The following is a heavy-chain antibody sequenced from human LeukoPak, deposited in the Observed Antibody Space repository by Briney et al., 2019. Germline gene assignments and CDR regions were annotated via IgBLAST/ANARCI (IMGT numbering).Heavy chain of an antibody. J-gene: IGHJ4*02. CDR2: INPSGGST. D-gene: IGHD6-19*01. CDR3: ARAVKYRSGPLTDLLPYYFDY. V-gene: IGHV1-46*01. Sequence: VASVKVSCKASGYTFTSYYMHWVRQAPGQGLEWMGIINPSGGSTSYAQKFQGRVTMTRDMSTSTVYMELSSLRSEDMAVYYCARAVKYRSGPLTDLLPYYFDYWGQGTLVTVSS. CDR1: GYTFTSYY.